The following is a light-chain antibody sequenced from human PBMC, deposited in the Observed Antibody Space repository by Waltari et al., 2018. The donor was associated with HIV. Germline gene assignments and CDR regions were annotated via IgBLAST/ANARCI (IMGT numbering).Light chain of an antibody. Sequence: IVMTQSPLSLPVTPGQPASFPCRSSQRLLRTNGYNSLAWSLQTPGQSPQLVLYLGSKRASGVPDRFSGSGAGTDVALKISRVEAGDVGVYYCMQALQTRGTFGQGTKLELK. CDR3: MQALQTRGT. V-gene: IGKV2-28*01. CDR2: LGS. CDR1: QRLLRTNGYNS. J-gene: IGKJ2*01.